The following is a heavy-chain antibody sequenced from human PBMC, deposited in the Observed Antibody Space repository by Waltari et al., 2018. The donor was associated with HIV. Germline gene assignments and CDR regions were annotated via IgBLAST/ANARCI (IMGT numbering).Heavy chain of an antibody. CDR3: AGKWGSGGSYFLRGFDP. J-gene: IGHJ5*02. D-gene: IGHD2-15*01. V-gene: IGHV4-34*01. CDR1: GGSFSGYY. Sequence: QVQLQQWGAGLLKPSETLSLTCAVYGGSFSGYYWSWIRQPPGKGLEWIGEINHSGSTNYNPSLKSRVTISVDTSKNQFSLKLSSVTAADTAVYYCAGKWGSGGSYFLRGFDPWGQGTLVTVSS. CDR2: INHSGST.